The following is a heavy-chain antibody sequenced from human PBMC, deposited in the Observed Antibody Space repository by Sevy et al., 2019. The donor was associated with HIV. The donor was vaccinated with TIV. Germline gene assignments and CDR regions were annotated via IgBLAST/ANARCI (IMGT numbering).Heavy chain of an antibody. CDR2: INNSSRFI. V-gene: IGHV3-11*05. Sequence: GGSLRLSCAASGFTFSDYYMSWIRQAPGKGPEWVSYINNSSRFINYVDSVKGRFTISRDNSKNTLYLQMNSLRPEDTAVYYCAKDRVWDVGDVFEIWGQGTMVTVSS. D-gene: IGHD1-26*01. CDR3: AKDRVWDVGDVFEI. J-gene: IGHJ3*02. CDR1: GFTFSDYY.